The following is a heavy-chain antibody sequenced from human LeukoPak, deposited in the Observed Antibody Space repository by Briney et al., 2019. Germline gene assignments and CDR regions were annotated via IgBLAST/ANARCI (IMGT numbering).Heavy chain of an antibody. CDR1: GFTFSNYW. Sequence: GGPLRLSCAASGFTFSNYWMHWVRQTPGKGLVWVSRIISDGSSTSYADSVKGRFTISRDNAKNTLYLHMSSLRAEDTAVYYCARDGSLPDYWGQGTLVTLSS. J-gene: IGHJ4*02. CDR3: ARDGSLPDY. V-gene: IGHV3-74*01. CDR2: IISDGSST.